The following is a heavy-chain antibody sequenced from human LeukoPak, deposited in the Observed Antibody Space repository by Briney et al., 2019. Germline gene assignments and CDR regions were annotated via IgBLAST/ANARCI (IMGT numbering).Heavy chain of an antibody. J-gene: IGHJ4*02. V-gene: IGHV3-48*04. CDR2: ISSSSSTI. CDR3: ARDLGYCSGGSCYPSVFDY. CDR1: GFTFSSYS. D-gene: IGHD2-15*01. Sequence: GGSLRFSCAASGFTFSSYSMNWVRQAPGKGLEWVSYISSSSSTIYYADSVKGRFTISRDNAKNSLYLQMNSLRAEDTAVYYCARDLGYCSGGSCYPSVFDYWGQGTLVTVSS.